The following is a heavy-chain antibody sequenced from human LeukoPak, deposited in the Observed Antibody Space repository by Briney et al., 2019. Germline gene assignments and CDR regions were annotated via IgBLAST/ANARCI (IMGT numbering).Heavy chain of an antibody. CDR3: ATETNGRHYDY. Sequence: GWSLRLSCTTSGLTFSTSGCNWVRKSPGKGLDWLAPLGRTGFDRYHADSIKSRFTISRDNANNFLYLQMDSLRAEDTAVYYCATETNGRHYDYWGQGTLLTVSS. J-gene: IGHJ4*02. D-gene: IGHD1-14*01. CDR2: LGRTGFDR. CDR1: GLTFSTSG. V-gene: IGHV3-21*03.